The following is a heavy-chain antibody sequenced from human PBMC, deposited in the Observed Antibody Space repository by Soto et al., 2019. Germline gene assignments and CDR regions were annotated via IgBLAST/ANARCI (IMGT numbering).Heavy chain of an antibody. V-gene: IGHV3-9*01. CDR2: ISWNSGSI. Sequence: GGSLRLSCAASGFTFDDYAMHWVRQAPGEGLEWVSGISWNSGSIGYADSVKGRFTISRDNAKNSLYLQMNSLRAEDTALYYCATLWCGYRDAFDIWGQGTMVTV. CDR1: GFTFDDYA. J-gene: IGHJ3*02. CDR3: ATLWCGYRDAFDI. D-gene: IGHD3-3*01.